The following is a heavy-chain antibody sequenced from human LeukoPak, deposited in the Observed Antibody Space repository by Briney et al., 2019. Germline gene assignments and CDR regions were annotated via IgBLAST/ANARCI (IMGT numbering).Heavy chain of an antibody. Sequence: AGTLRLSCAASGFTYTIYAFHYVRPAIGFDPQHQSFIPYDGSNKYYPDSVEVRFTISRDNSKILLYLQMNSLRAEDTAVYYCARDLSLHDFWSRNYLDYWGQGTLVIVSS. J-gene: IGHJ4*02. V-gene: IGHV3-30*16. CDR3: ARDLSLHDFWSRNYLDY. CDR2: IPYDGSNK. CDR1: GFTYTIYA. D-gene: IGHD3-3*01.